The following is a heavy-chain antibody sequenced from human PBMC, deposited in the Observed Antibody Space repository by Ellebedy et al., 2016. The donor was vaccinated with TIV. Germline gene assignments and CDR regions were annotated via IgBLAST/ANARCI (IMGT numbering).Heavy chain of an antibody. CDR2: ISGSGEYT. J-gene: IGHJ4*02. D-gene: IGHD2-15*01. CDR1: GFTFSNYA. V-gene: IGHV3-23*01. CDR3: GTPGGYVSGFGQ. Sequence: GGSLRLSCAASGFTFSNYAMSWVRRSPGKGLDWVSLISGSGEYTYYADSVKGRLTISRDNSMDTLYLQMNSLGVGDTAVYYCGTPGGYVSGFGQWGQGTLVIVSS.